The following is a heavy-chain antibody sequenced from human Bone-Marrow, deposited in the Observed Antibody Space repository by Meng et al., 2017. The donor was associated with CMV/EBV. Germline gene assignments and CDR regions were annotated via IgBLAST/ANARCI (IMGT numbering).Heavy chain of an antibody. CDR3: ARTRERAGRILLWFGANWFDP. CDR1: GYTFTGYY. J-gene: IGHJ5*02. V-gene: IGHV1-2*02. D-gene: IGHD3-10*01. CDR2: INPNSGGT. Sequence: ASVKVSCKASGYTFTGYYMHWVRQAPGQGLEWMGWINPNSGGTNYAQKLQGRVTMTTDTSTSTAYMELRSLRSDDTAVYYCARTRERAGRILLWFGANWFDPWGQGTLVTVSS.